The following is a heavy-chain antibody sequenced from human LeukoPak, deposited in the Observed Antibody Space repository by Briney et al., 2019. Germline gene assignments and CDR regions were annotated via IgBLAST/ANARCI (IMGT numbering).Heavy chain of an antibody. CDR1: GGSISSGGYY. J-gene: IGHJ4*02. V-gene: IGHV4-30-2*02. Sequence: SQTLSLTCTVSGGSISSGGYYWSWIRQPPGKGLEWIGYIYHSGSTYYNPSLKSRVTISVDTSKNQFSLKLSSVTAADTAVYYCARSIDGFYSNFDYWGQGTLVTVSS. CDR3: ARSIDGFYSNFDY. D-gene: IGHD4-11*01. CDR2: IYHSGST.